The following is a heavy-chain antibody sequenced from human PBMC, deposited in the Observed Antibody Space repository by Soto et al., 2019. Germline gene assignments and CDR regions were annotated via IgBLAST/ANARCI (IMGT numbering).Heavy chain of an antibody. Sequence: QVQLVQSGAEVKKPGSSVKVSCKASGGTFGSYAISWVRQAPGQGLEWMGGIIPLFGRANYAQKFQGRVTITAAASTSTAYMELSSLRSEDTAVYYCAQTLGLAAAGPGRFDLWGRGTLVTVSS. CDR3: AQTLGLAAAGPGRFDL. CDR2: IIPLFGRA. CDR1: GGTFGSYA. V-gene: IGHV1-69*12. D-gene: IGHD6-25*01. J-gene: IGHJ2*01.